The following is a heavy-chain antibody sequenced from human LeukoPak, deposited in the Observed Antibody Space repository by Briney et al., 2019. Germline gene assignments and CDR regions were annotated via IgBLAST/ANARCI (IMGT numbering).Heavy chain of an antibody. CDR3: ARGDGWFGELLNFDN. D-gene: IGHD3-10*01. V-gene: IGHV3-48*02. CDR2: ISCSSSSI. CDR1: GFTFRAYS. Sequence: GGSLRLSCAASGFTFRAYSMNWVRQAPGKGLEWVSYISCSSSSIYYADSVKGRFTISRDNAKNSLYLQMNSLRDEDTAVYYCARGDGWFGELLNFDNWGQGTLVTVSS. J-gene: IGHJ4*02.